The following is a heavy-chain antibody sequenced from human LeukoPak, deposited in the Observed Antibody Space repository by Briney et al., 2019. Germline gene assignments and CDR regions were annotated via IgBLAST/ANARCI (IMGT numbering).Heavy chain of an antibody. Sequence: SETLSLTCTVSGGSISSSSSYCSWIRQPPGKGLEWIGYIFYSGSTNYNPSLKSRVTISVDTSKNQFSLKLNSVTAADTAVYYCARVDNIAAVDYWGQGTLVTVSS. J-gene: IGHJ4*02. CDR3: ARVDNIAAVDY. CDR2: IFYSGST. CDR1: GGSISSSSSY. V-gene: IGHV4-61*01. D-gene: IGHD6-13*01.